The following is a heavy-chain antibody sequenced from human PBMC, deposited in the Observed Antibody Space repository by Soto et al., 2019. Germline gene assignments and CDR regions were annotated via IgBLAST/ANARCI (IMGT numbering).Heavy chain of an antibody. Sequence: KPSETLSLTCRVSGSSITNSFYWGWIRQSPEKGLEWIGSISHTGRTSYNPSLKSRVSISVDTSKNQFSLTLTSVTAADTAVYYRARDPANLALAVAYFDSWGQGTLVTVSS. CDR3: ARDPANLALAVAYFDS. J-gene: IGHJ4*02. CDR1: GSSITNSFY. V-gene: IGHV4-38-2*02. CDR2: ISHTGRT. D-gene: IGHD2-15*01.